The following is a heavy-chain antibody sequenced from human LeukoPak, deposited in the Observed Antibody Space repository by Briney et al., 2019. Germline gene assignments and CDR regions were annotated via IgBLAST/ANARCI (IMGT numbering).Heavy chain of an antibody. J-gene: IGHJ4*02. V-gene: IGHV4-38-2*02. Sequence: SETLSLTCTVSGYSISSGYYWGWIRQPPGKGLEWIGSIYHSGSTYYNPSLKSRVTISVDTSKNHFSLKLSSVTAADTAVYFCARQGAYDILTGYPPPFDYWGQGTLVTVSS. CDR3: ARQGAYDILTGYPPPFDY. CDR1: GYSISSGYY. D-gene: IGHD3-9*01. CDR2: IYHSGST.